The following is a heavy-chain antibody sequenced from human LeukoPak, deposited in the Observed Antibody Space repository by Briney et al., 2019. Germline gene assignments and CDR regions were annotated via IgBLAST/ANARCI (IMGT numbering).Heavy chain of an antibody. Sequence: SETLSLTCTVSGGSISSSSYYWSWIRQPPGKGLEWIGYIYYSGSTNYNPSLKSRVTTSVDTSKNQFSLKLSSVTAADTAVYYCARAQIGSGDAGNLRYYFDYWGQGTLVTVSS. J-gene: IGHJ4*02. CDR3: ARAQIGSGDAGNLRYYFDY. D-gene: IGHD3-10*01. CDR1: GGSISSSSYY. CDR2: IYYSGST. V-gene: IGHV4-61*01.